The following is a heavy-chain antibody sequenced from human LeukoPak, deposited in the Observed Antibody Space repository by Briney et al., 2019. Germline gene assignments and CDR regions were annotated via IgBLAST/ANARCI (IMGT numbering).Heavy chain of an antibody. Sequence: GGSLRLSCAASGFTFSSYAMSWVRQAPGKGLEWVSAISGSGGSTYYADSVKGRFTISRDNSKNTLYLQMYSLRAEDTAVYYCAILPTSSSWSSHIDYWGQGTLVTVSS. CDR3: AILPTSSSWSSHIDY. D-gene: IGHD6-13*01. V-gene: IGHV3-23*01. J-gene: IGHJ4*02. CDR2: ISGSGGST. CDR1: GFTFSSYA.